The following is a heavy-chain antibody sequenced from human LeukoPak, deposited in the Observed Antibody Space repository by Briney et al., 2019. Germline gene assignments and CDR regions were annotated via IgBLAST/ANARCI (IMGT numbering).Heavy chain of an antibody. CDR1: GFTFSSYE. J-gene: IGHJ3*02. D-gene: IGHD6-13*01. V-gene: IGHV3-48*03. Sequence: GGSLRLSCAASGFTFSSYEMNWVRQAPGKGLEWVSYISSSGSTIYYADSVKGRFTISRDNAKNSLYLQMNSLRAEDTAVYYCARDSSSWYPAFDIWGQGTMVTVSS. CDR2: ISSSGSTI. CDR3: ARDSSSWYPAFDI.